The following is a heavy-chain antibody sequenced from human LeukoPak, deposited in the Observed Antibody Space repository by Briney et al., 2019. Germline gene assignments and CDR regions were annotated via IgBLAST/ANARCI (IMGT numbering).Heavy chain of an antibody. CDR2: INPNSGGT. D-gene: IGHD5-18*01. CDR3: ARGEVGYSYGRTSTIDY. Sequence: ASVKVSCKASGYTFTGYYMHWVRQAPGQGLEWMGWINPNSGGTNYAQKFQGRVTMTRDTSISTAYMELSRLRSDDTAVYYCARGEVGYSYGRTSTIDYWGQGTLVTVSS. J-gene: IGHJ4*02. CDR1: GYTFTGYY. V-gene: IGHV1-2*02.